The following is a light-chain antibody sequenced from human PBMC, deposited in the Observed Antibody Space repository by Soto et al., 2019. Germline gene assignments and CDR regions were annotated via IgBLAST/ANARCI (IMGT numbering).Light chain of an antibody. Sequence: QSALTQPASVSGSPGQSITISCIGTSSDVGGYDYVSWYQQHPGKAPKLMIYDVSNRPSGVSNRFSGSKSGNTASLTISGLQAEDEADYYCSSFTSSITLVFGGGTKLTVL. V-gene: IGLV2-14*03. J-gene: IGLJ2*01. CDR1: SSDVGGYDY. CDR3: SSFTSSITLV. CDR2: DVS.